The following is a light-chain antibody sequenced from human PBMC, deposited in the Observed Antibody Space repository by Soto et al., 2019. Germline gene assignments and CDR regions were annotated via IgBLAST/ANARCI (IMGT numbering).Light chain of an antibody. Sequence: EIVMTQSPATLSASPGERATLSCRASQSVSSNLAWYQQKPGQAPRLLIYGASTRATGLPVRFSGSGSGTEFPLTISSLQSEDFAVYYCQQYNNGWTFGQGTKVEIK. CDR2: GAS. CDR3: QQYNNGWT. CDR1: QSVSSN. J-gene: IGKJ1*01. V-gene: IGKV3-15*01.